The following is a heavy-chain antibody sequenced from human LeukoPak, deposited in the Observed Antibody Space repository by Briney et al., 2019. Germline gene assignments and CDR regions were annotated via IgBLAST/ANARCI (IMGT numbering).Heavy chain of an antibody. J-gene: IGHJ4*02. D-gene: IGHD2-21*01. CDR3: AKDAIYGDGYWEFDY. CDR2: ISSSSTI. CDR1: GFTFSSYG. V-gene: IGHV3-21*04. Sequence: PGGSLRLSCAASGFTFSSYGMNWVRQAPGKGLEWVSSISSSSTIYYADAVKGRFTISRDNSRSTLYLQMNSLRAEDTAVYYCAKDAIYGDGYWEFDYWGQGTLVTVSS.